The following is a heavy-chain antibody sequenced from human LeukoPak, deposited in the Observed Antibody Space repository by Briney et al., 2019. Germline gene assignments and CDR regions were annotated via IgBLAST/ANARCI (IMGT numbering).Heavy chain of an antibody. D-gene: IGHD3-3*01. Sequence: ASVKVSFQASGYTFTSYDFNWLRQATGQGVAWMGWMNSNSGNTCYEQKFQGRVTMTRNTSISTAYMVLSRLRSEDSAVYYSARGFSTYYDFWGGDTNWFAPWGEGTLVTVSS. CDR2: MNSNSGNT. J-gene: IGHJ5*02. V-gene: IGHV1-8*01. CDR1: GYTFTSYD. CDR3: ARGFSTYYDFWGGDTNWFAP.